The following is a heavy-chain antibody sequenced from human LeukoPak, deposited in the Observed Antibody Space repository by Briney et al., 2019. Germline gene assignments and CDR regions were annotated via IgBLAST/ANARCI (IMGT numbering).Heavy chain of an antibody. Sequence: GGSLRLSCAASGFTFSSYAMSWVRQAPGKGLEWVSAISGSGGSTYYANSVNGRFTISRDNSKNTLYLQMNSLRAEDTAVYYCAKDSKRGATTDYWGQGTLVTVSS. CDR2: ISGSGGST. CDR1: GFTFSSYA. V-gene: IGHV3-23*01. D-gene: IGHD5-12*01. CDR3: AKDSKRGATTDY. J-gene: IGHJ4*02.